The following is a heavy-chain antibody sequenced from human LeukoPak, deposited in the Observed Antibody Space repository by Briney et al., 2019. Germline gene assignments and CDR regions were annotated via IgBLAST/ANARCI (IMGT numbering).Heavy chain of an antibody. D-gene: IGHD6-19*01. CDR3: AVGIAVAF. J-gene: IGHJ4*02. CDR1: GFTFSAYA. V-gene: IGHV3-53*01. Sequence: GGSLRLSCEASGFTFSAYAMTWVRQAPGKGLEWVSVIYSGGNTYYADSVKGRFTISRDNSKNTLYLQMNSLRAEDTAVYYCAVGIAVAFWGQGTLVTVSS. CDR2: IYSGGNT.